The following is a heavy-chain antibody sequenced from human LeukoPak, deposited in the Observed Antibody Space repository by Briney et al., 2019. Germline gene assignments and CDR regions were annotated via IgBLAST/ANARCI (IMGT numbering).Heavy chain of an antibody. CDR1: GDSRSNTIFH. CDR3: ARDVVPYDAFDI. J-gene: IGHJ3*02. Sequence: SETLSLTCTVSGDSRSNTIFHWGWIRQPPGKGLEWIGYIYHSGSTYYNPSLKSRVTISVDRSKNQFSLKLSSVTAADTAVYYCARDVVPYDAFDIWGQGTMVTVSS. V-gene: IGHV4-39*07. CDR2: IYHSGST.